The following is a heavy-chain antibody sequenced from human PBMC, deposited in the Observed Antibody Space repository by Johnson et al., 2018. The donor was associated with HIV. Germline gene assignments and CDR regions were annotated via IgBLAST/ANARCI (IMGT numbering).Heavy chain of an antibody. D-gene: IGHD1-1*01. V-gene: IGHV3-30*02. Sequence: RLVESGGGVVQPGGSLRLSCAASGFTFSSYDMHWVRQAPGKGLAWVAFIRYDGSTNYSADSVKGRFTISRDNYKNTLFLQMSSLRAEDTAVYYCAKAPERLQDAFDIWGQGTMVTVSS. CDR3: AKAPERLQDAFDI. CDR1: GFTFSSYD. J-gene: IGHJ3*02. CDR2: IRYDGSTN.